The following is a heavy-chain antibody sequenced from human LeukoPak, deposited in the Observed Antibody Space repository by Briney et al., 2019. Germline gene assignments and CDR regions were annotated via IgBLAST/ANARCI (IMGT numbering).Heavy chain of an antibody. CDR1: GYTFSSHG. Sequence: ASVKVSCMASGYTFSSHGITWVRQAPGQGPEWMAWTSGTGYNTDYSQKFQGRVSVTTDTSTSTAYMEVRSLRSEDTAIYYCARSQCPDSTSCYYFFYFDFWGQGTPVTVSS. J-gene: IGHJ4*02. CDR2: TSGTGYNT. D-gene: IGHD2-2*01. CDR3: ARSQCPDSTSCYYFFYFDF. V-gene: IGHV1-18*01.